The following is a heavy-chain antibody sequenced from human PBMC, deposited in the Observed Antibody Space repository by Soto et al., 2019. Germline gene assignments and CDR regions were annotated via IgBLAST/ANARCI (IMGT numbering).Heavy chain of an antibody. J-gene: IGHJ4*02. D-gene: IGHD6-6*01. V-gene: IGHV1-18*01. CDR3: ASRSGQLPYYFDY. CDR2: ISANNGNT. CDR1: GYTFTNYG. Sequence: ASVKVSCKASGYTFTNYGISWVRQAPGQGLEWMGWISANNGNTHYAQKLQGRVTLTTDTSTSTTYMELRSVRSDDTAVYYCASRSGQLPYYFDYWGQGTLVTVSS.